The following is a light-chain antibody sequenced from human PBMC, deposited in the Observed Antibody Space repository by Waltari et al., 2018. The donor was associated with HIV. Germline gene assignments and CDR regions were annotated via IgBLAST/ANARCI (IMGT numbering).Light chain of an antibody. V-gene: IGLV2-14*01. CDR1: SFDIYGYNF. CDR2: DFS. CDR3: ISYISSSTPV. Sequence: QSALTQPASVSGSPGPSITLSCTGTSFDIYGYNFVSWFQHHPGKPPKVIIYDFSNRPSGVSYRFSGSKSGNTASLTISGLQPEDEAEYFCISYISSSTPVFGGGTKLTVL. J-gene: IGLJ3*02.